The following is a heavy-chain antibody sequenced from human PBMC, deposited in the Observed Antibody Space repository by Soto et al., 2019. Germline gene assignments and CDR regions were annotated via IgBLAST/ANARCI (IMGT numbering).Heavy chain of an antibody. CDR2: IYYSGST. CDR3: ARPPFYYGSGIYLGGFDY. D-gene: IGHD3-10*01. CDR1: GGSISSYY. Sequence: SETLSLTCTVSGGSISSYYWSWIRQPPGKGLEWIGYIYYSGSTNYNPSLKSRVNISVDTSKNQLSLKLNSVTAADTAWFYCARPPFYYGSGIYLGGFDYWGQGTLVTVSS. J-gene: IGHJ4*02. V-gene: IGHV4-59*08.